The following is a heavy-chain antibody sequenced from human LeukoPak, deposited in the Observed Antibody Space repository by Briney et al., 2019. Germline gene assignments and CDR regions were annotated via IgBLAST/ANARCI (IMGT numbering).Heavy chain of an antibody. CDR2: IYYSGST. CDR3: ARGSRLDYYDSSGYPGPGWFDP. V-gene: IGHV4-39*07. CDR1: GGSISSSSYY. Sequence: SETLSLTCTVSGGSISSSSYYWGWIRQPPGKGLEWIGSIYYSGSTYYNPSLKSRVTISVDTSKNQFSLKLSSVTAADTAVYYCARGSRLDYYDSSGYPGPGWFDPWGQGTLVTVSS. D-gene: IGHD3-22*01. J-gene: IGHJ5*02.